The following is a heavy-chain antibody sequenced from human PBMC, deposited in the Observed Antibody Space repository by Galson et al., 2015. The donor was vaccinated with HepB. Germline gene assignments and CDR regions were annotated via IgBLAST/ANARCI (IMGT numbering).Heavy chain of an antibody. J-gene: IGHJ6*02. CDR1: GGSFSGYY. D-gene: IGHD4-11*01. CDR3: ARGWPDYSNRRYYYGMDV. V-gene: IGHV4-34*01. Sequence: ETLSLTCAVYGGSFSGYYWSWIRQPPGKGLEWIGEINHSGSTNYNPSLKSRVTISVDTSKNQSSLKLSSVTAADTAVYYCARGWPDYSNRRYYYGMDVWGQGTTVTVSS. CDR2: INHSGST.